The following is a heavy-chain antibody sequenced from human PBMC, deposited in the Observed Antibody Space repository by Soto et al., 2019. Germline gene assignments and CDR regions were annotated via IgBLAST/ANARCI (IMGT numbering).Heavy chain of an antibody. D-gene: IGHD6-13*01. V-gene: IGHV3-21*01. CDR3: ARPNAAGTIY. Sequence: EVQLVESGGGRAKPGGPLRLSCAPSELPFSSYRMNWVPQAPGKGLEGVSSISSSSSNIYYADSVKGRFTISRDNAKNSLYLQMNSLRAEDTAVYYCARPNAAGTIYWGQGTLVTVSS. J-gene: IGHJ4*02. CDR2: ISSSSSNI. CDR1: ELPFSSYR.